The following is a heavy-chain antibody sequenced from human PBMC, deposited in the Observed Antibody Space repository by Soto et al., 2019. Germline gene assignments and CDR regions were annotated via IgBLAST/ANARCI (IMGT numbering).Heavy chain of an antibody. CDR3: ARILPSIAARPIWFDP. Sequence: GESLKISCKGSGYSFTSYWIGWVRQMPGKGLEWMGIIYPGDSDTRYSPSFQGQVTISADKSISTAYLQWSSLKASDTAMYYCARILPSIAARPIWFDPWGQGTLVTVSS. D-gene: IGHD6-6*01. V-gene: IGHV5-51*01. CDR2: IYPGDSDT. CDR1: GYSFTSYW. J-gene: IGHJ5*02.